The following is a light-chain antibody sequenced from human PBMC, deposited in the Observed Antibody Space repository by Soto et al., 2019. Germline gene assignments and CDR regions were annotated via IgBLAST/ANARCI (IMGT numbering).Light chain of an antibody. Sequence: VLTQSPGTLSMSPGERATLSCRASQSVTNFYFAWYQQKPGQAPRLLIYGQSSRPTGIPDRFSGSGSGTDSTLTISSLEPEDFAVYYCQQYGSSPCTFGPGTKVDMK. CDR3: QQYGSSPCT. V-gene: IGKV3-20*01. J-gene: IGKJ1*01. CDR2: GQS. CDR1: QSVTNFY.